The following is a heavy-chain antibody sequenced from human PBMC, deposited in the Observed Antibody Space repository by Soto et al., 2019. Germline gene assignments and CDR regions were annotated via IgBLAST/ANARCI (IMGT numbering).Heavy chain of an antibody. CDR2: IRHTTSAT. CDR1: QFPFDVYS. CDR3: AIDRGSSGMCALHV. V-gene: IGHV3-48*02. D-gene: IGHD6-19*01. J-gene: IGHJ3*01. Sequence: GGSLRLSCVASQFPFDVYSMHWVRQAPGKGLEWVSYIRHTTSATFYADAVKGRFTISRDNRKNSLFLQMNSLRDDDTGVYFCAIDRGSSGMCALHVWGPGILVSGSS.